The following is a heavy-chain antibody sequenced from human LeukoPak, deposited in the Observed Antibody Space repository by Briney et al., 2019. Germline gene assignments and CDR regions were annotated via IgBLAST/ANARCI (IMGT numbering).Heavy chain of an antibody. Sequence: GGSLRLSCAASGFTFSSYWMHWVRQAPGKGLVWVSRINSDGSSTSYADSVKGRFTISRDNSKNTLYLQMNSLRAEDTAVYYCAKRAKYYGSGSVDDAFDIWGQGTMVTVSS. CDR3: AKRAKYYGSGSVDDAFDI. CDR1: GFTFSSYW. D-gene: IGHD3-10*01. J-gene: IGHJ3*02. CDR2: INSDGSST. V-gene: IGHV3-74*01.